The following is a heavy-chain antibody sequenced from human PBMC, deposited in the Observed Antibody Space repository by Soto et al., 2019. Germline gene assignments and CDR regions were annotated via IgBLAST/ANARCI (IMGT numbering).Heavy chain of an antibody. J-gene: IGHJ4*02. CDR3: ARSILRYFDWSQNSGGDY. V-gene: IGHV4-4*02. CDR2: IYHSGST. CDR1: GGSISSSNW. Sequence: SETLSVICAVSGGSISSSNWWSWVRQPPGKGLEWIGEIYHSGSTTYNPSLKSRVTISVDKSKNQFSLKLSSVTAADTAVYYCARSILRYFDWSQNSGGDYWGQGTLVTVSS. D-gene: IGHD3-9*01.